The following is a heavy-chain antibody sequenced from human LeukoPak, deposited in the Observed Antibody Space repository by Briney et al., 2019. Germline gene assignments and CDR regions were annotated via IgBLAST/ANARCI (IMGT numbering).Heavy chain of an antibody. Sequence: GGSLRLSCAASEFTFSSYEMTWVRQAPGKGLEWVSYISSSGNSIYYADSVKGRFTISRDNAKNTLYLQMNSLRAEDTAVYYCARDPRGGTLDYWGQGTLVTVSS. J-gene: IGHJ4*02. CDR3: ARDPRGGTLDY. CDR1: EFTFSSYE. CDR2: ISSSGNSI. D-gene: IGHD3-10*01. V-gene: IGHV3-48*03.